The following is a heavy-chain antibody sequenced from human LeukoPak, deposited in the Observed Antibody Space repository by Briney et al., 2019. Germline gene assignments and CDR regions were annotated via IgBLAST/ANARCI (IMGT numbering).Heavy chain of an antibody. D-gene: IGHD3-10*01. Sequence: PSQTLSLTCTVSGDSISSGDYYWSWIRQPAGKGLEWIGRISSSGSTNYNPSLKSRVTISVDTSKNQFSLKLSSVTAADTAVYFCARDGYGGVDYWGQGTLVTVSS. CDR2: ISSSGST. J-gene: IGHJ4*02. CDR1: GDSISSGDYY. V-gene: IGHV4-61*02. CDR3: ARDGYGGVDY.